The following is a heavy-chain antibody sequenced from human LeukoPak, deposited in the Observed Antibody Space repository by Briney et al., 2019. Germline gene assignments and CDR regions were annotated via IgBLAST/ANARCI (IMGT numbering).Heavy chain of an antibody. Sequence: AGGSLRLSCAASGFTFSDHYMDWVRQAPGKGLEWVARIRIKVTCYSTTYAAAVKGRFTNTRNDSKNSQYLQMISLRTEDTAVYYCSRAQSNGDDFDYWGQGALVIVSS. CDR3: SRAQSNGDDFDY. CDR1: GFTFSDHY. CDR2: IRIKVTCYST. D-gene: IGHD2-8*01. J-gene: IGHJ4*02. V-gene: IGHV3-72*01.